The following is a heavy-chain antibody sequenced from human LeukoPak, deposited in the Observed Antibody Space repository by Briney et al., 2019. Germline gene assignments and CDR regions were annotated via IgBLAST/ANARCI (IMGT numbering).Heavy chain of an antibody. J-gene: IGHJ4*02. D-gene: IGHD2-2*01. V-gene: IGHV3-74*01. Sequence: GGSLRLSCAASGFTFSSYWMHWVRQAPGKGLVWVSRINSDGSSTSYADSVKGRFTISRDNAKNTLYLQMNSLRAEDTAVYYCAKQGLVPATAGDWGQGTLVTVSS. CDR2: INSDGSST. CDR3: AKQGLVPATAGD. CDR1: GFTFSSYW.